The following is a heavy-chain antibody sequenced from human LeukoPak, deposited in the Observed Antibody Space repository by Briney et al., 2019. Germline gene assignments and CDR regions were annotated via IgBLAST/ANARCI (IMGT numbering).Heavy chain of an antibody. CDR1: GYTFTSYY. J-gene: IGHJ6*02. CDR3: ARDEQGSSTSYGMDV. CDR2: INPSGGST. V-gene: IGHV1-46*01. Sequence: VASVNVSCKASGYTFTSYYMHWVRQAPGQGLEWMGIINPSGGSTSYAQKFQGRVTMTRDTSTSTVYMELSSLRSEDTAVYYCARDEQGSSTSYGMDVWGQGTTVTVSS. D-gene: IGHD6-13*01.